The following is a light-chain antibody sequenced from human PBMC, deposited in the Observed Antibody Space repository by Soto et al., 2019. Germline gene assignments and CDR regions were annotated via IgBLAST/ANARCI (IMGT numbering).Light chain of an antibody. J-gene: IGKJ4*01. V-gene: IGKV3-20*01. CDR3: QQYGSSPVT. CDR2: GAA. CDR1: QSVSSSY. Sequence: DIVLTQSPGTLSLSPGERATLSCRASQSVSSSYLAWYQQKPGQAPRLLLYGAASRATGIPDRFSGSGSGTDFTLTISRLEPEDFAVYYCQQYGSSPVTFSGGTKV.